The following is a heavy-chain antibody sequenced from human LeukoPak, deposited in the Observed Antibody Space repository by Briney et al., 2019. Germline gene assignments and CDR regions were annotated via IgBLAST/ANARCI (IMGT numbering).Heavy chain of an antibody. Sequence: GGSLRLSCAASGVTSNYMSWVRQAPGKGLEWVSVIYNGGTSYYADSVKGRFTISRDNSKNTLYLQMNSLRAEDTAVYYCVKDGRRSSPCWGQGTLVTVSS. V-gene: IGHV3-53*01. D-gene: IGHD6-6*01. J-gene: IGHJ4*02. CDR3: VKDGRRSSPC. CDR2: IYNGGTS. CDR1: GVTSNY.